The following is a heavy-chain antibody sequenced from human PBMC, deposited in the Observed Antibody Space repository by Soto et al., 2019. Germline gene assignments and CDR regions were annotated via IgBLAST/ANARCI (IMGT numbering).Heavy chain of an antibody. CDR3: ARYYYDSSGYRSFYYYGMDV. D-gene: IGHD3-22*01. J-gene: IGHJ6*02. CDR1: GGTFSSYA. V-gene: IGHV1-69*13. CDR2: IIPIFGTA. Sequence: ASVKVSCKASGGTFSSYAISWVRQAPGQGLEWMGGIIPIFGTANYAQKFQGRVTITADESTSTAYMELSSLRSEDTAVYYCARYYYDSSGYRSFYYYGMDVWGQGTTVTVSS.